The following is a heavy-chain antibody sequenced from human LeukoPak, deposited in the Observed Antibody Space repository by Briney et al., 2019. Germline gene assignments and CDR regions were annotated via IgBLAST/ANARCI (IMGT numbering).Heavy chain of an antibody. J-gene: IGHJ6*03. D-gene: IGHD3-10*01. CDR3: ASSTYYYGSGSYRYYYYYYMDV. V-gene: IGHV3-48*03. CDR1: GFTFSSYE. CDR2: ISSTGTTI. Sequence: GGSLRLSCAASGFTFSSYEMNWVRQAPGKGLEWVSYISSTGTTIYYADSVKGRFTISRDNAKNSLYLQMNSLRAEDTAVYYCASSTYYYGSGSYRYYYYYYMDVWGKGTTVTISS.